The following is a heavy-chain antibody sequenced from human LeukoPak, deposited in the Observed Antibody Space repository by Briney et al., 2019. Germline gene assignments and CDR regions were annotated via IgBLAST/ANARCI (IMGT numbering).Heavy chain of an antibody. D-gene: IGHD6-13*01. J-gene: IGHJ4*02. CDR2: IYTSGST. V-gene: IGHV4-61*02. Sequence: SQTLSLTCTVSGGSISSGSYYWSWIRQPAGKGLEWIGRIYTSGSTNYNPSLKSRVTISVDTSKNQFSLKLSSVTAADTAVYYCGAQSGIAAAVPNWGQGTLVTVSS. CDR1: GGSISSGSYY. CDR3: GAQSGIAAAVPN.